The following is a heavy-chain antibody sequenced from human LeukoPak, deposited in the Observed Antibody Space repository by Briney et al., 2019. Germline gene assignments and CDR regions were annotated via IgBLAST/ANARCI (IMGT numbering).Heavy chain of an antibody. CDR2: IYYSGST. CDR3: AGEKRIQLWVYFDY. V-gene: IGHV4-39*07. Sequence: PSETLSLTCTVSGGSISSSSYYWGWIRQPPGKGLEWIGSIYYSGSTYYNPSLKSRVTISVDTSKNQFSLKLSSVTAADTAVYYCAGEKRIQLWVYFDYWGQGTLVTVSS. CDR1: GGSISSSSYY. J-gene: IGHJ4*02. D-gene: IGHD5-18*01.